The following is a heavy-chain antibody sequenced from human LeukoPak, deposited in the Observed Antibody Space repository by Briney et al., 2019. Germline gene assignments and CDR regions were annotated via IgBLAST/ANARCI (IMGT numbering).Heavy chain of an antibody. V-gene: IGHV3-23*01. CDR1: GFTFSSYA. J-gene: IGHJ3*02. CDR2: ISGSGGST. CDR3: AKDRNDYGGTDI. Sequence: GGSLRLSCAASGFTFSSYAMSWVRQAPGKGLEWVSAISGSGGSTYYADSVKGRFTISRDNSKSTLYLQMNSLRAEDTAVYCGAKDRNDYGGTDIGGQGTMVTVSS. D-gene: IGHD4-23*01.